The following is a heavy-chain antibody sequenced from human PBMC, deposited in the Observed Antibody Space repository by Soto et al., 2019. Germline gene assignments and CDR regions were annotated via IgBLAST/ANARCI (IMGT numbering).Heavy chain of an antibody. CDR3: AAGRSYSYGSPYYYYGMDV. CDR2: IVVGSGNT. J-gene: IGHJ6*02. CDR1: GFTFTSSA. V-gene: IGHV1-58*01. Sequence: SVKVSCKAPGFTFTSSAVQWVRQARGQRLEWIGWIVVGSGNTNYAQKFQERVTITRDMSTSTAYMELSSLRSEDTAVYYCAAGRSYSYGSPYYYYGMDVWGQGTTVTVSS. D-gene: IGHD5-18*01.